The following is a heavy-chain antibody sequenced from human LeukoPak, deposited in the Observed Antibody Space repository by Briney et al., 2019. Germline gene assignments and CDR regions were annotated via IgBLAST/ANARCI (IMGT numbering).Heavy chain of an antibody. V-gene: IGHV4-59*01. D-gene: IGHD4-23*01. CDR3: ARSYGANSHFDY. CDR1: GGSISSYY. J-gene: IGHJ4*02. Sequence: SETLSLTCTVSGGSISSYYWSWIRQPPGKGLEWIGYIYYSGSTNYNPSLKSRVAISVDTSKNHFSLNLSSVTAADTAVYYCARSYGANSHFDYWGQGTLVTVSS. CDR2: IYYSGST.